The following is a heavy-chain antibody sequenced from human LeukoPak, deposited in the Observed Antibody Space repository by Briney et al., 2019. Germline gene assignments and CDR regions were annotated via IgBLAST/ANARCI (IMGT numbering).Heavy chain of an antibody. CDR3: ARIRTYSSSAYDAFDI. V-gene: IGHV1-2*02. CDR1: GYTFTGYY. J-gene: IGHJ3*02. CDR2: INPNSGGT. Sequence: GASVKVSCKASGYTFTGYYMHWVRQAPGQGLEWMGWINPNSGGTNYAQKFQGRVTMTRDTSISTAYMELSRLRSDDTAVYYRARIRTYSSSAYDAFDIWGQGTMVTVSS. D-gene: IGHD6-6*01.